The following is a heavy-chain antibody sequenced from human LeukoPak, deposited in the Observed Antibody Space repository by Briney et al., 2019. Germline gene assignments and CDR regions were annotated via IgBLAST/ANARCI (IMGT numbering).Heavy chain of an antibody. Sequence: GGSLRLSCAASGFTFSIYSLNWVRQAPGEGLEWVSSISSSSSFISYADSVKGRFTISRDNAKNSLFLQMNSLRAEDTAVYYCAKNRKSSSSDFDYWGQGTLVTVSS. CDR3: AKNRKSSSSDFDY. J-gene: IGHJ4*02. CDR1: GFTFSIYS. D-gene: IGHD6-6*01. CDR2: ISSSSSFI. V-gene: IGHV3-21*06.